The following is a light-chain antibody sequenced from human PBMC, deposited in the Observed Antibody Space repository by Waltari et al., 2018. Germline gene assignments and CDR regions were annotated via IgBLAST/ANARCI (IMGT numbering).Light chain of an antibody. J-gene: IGLJ1*01. CDR3: SAYTTGSAPGV. Sequence: QSALTQPASVSGSPGQSITISCSGTVSDVGAYDFFSWFQQHPGKAPHLIIYEVSNRPPGILNRYSASTSGKRACRTISGLQAEDESDYYCSAYTTGSAPGVYGTGTRVTVL. V-gene: IGLV2-14*01. CDR1: VSDVGAYDF. CDR2: EVS.